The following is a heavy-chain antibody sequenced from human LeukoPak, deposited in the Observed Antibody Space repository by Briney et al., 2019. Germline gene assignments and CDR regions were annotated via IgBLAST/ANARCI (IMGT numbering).Heavy chain of an antibody. CDR3: ARRRAAFDY. J-gene: IGHJ4*02. Sequence: ASVKVSCKASGGTLNSYGITWVRQAPGQGLEWMGIINPSGGSTSYAQKFQGRVTMTRDMSTSTVYMELSSLRSEDTAVYYCARRRAAFDYWGQGTLVTVSS. D-gene: IGHD6-13*01. V-gene: IGHV1-46*02. CDR2: INPSGGST. CDR1: GGTLNSYG.